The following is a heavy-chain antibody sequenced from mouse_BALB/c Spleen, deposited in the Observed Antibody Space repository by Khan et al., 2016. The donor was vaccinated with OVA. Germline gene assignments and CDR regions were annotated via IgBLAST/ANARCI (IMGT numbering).Heavy chain of an antibody. D-gene: IGHD2-14*01. CDR3: ARDCDYYRNDGSFAY. Sequence: QVQLQQSGAELARPGTSMKMSCKASGYTFTSYTIHWIKQRPGQGLEWIGYINPSNGYTNYNQKFKAKATLTADNSSTPAYMQLSSLTSDDSAVYNCARDCDYYRNDGSFAYWCQGTLVTVAA. CDR1: GYTFTSYT. V-gene: IGHV1-4*01. J-gene: IGHJ3*01. CDR2: INPSNGYT.